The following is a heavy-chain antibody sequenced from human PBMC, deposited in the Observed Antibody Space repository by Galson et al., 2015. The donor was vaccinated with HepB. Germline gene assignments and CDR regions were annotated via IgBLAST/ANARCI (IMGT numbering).Heavy chain of an antibody. CDR3: ARGPGGVVVPAASVSYYYYGMDV. CDR1: GFTFSSYS. CDR2: ISSSSSYI. J-gene: IGHJ6*02. Sequence: SLRLSCAASGFTFSSYSMNWVRQAPGKGLEWVSSISSSSSYIYYADSVKGRFTISRDNAKNSLYLQMNSLRAEDTAVYYCARGPGGVVVPAASVSYYYYGMDVWGQGTTVTVSS. V-gene: IGHV3-21*01. D-gene: IGHD2-2*01.